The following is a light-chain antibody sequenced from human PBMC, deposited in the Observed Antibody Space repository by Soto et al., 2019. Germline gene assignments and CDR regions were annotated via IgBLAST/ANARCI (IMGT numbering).Light chain of an antibody. V-gene: IGLV2-14*01. CDR3: SSYTSSSAYV. J-gene: IGLJ1*01. Sequence: QSALTHPASVSGPPGHTITISCTGTSSDVGGYNYVSWYQQHPGKAPKLMIYDVSNRPSGVSNRFSGSKSGNTASLTISGLQAEDEADYYCSSYTSSSAYVFGTGTKVTVL. CDR1: SSDVGGYNY. CDR2: DVS.